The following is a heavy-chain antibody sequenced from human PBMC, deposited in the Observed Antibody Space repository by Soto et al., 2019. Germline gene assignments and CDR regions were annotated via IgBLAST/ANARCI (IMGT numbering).Heavy chain of an antibody. CDR2: ISSSSSII. V-gene: IGHV3-48*01. Sequence: GGSLRLSCVASGFTFSTYTMHWVRQAPGKGLEWVSYISSSSSIIYYADSVKGRFTISRDNAKNTLYLQMNSLRAEDTAVYYCAKIAGYSSGWYFIGFDYWGQGTLVTVSS. D-gene: IGHD6-19*01. J-gene: IGHJ4*02. CDR1: GFTFSTYT. CDR3: AKIAGYSSGWYFIGFDY.